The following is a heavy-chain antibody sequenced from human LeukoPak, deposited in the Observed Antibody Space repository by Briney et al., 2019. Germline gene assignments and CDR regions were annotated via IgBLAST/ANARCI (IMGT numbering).Heavy chain of an antibody. CDR1: GHSFTAYY. CDR3: ASIAARRDLRPPVP. V-gene: IGHV1-2*02. J-gene: IGHJ5*02. CDR2: LNPNSRTT. Sequence: ASVKVSCKATGHSFTAYYMQWVRQAPGEGLEWMGWLNPNSRTTNCAQKFQGRVTMTRDTSISTAYMELNRLRSDDTAIYYCASIAARRDLRPPVPWGQGTLVTVSS. D-gene: IGHD6-6*01.